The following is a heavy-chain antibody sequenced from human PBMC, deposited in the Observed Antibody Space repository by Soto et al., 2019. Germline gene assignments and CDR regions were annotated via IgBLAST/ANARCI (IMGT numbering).Heavy chain of an antibody. CDR2: ISAYNGNT. Sequence: ASVKVSCKASGYSFTSYGISWVRQAPGQGLEWMGWISAYNGNTNYAQKLQGRVTMTTDTSTSTAYMELRSLRSDDTAVYYCARGPPSYYDSSGYYKYFDYWGQGTLVTVSS. D-gene: IGHD3-22*01. CDR3: ARGPPSYYDSSGYYKYFDY. V-gene: IGHV1-18*01. CDR1: GYSFTSYG. J-gene: IGHJ4*02.